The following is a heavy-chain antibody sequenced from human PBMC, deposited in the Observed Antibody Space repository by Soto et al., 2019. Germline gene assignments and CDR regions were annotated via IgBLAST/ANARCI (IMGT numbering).Heavy chain of an antibody. CDR1: GYSFTSYK. Sequence: PGESLKISCKGSGYSFTSYKIAWLRQMPGKGLEWMGIIYPGDSVTRYSPSFQGQVTISADKSTSTAYLQWSSLKASDTAMYYCARHATHYDILSGYYFDYWGQGTLVTVSS. CDR3: ARHATHYDILSGYYFDY. V-gene: IGHV5-51*01. CDR2: IYPGDSVT. D-gene: IGHD3-9*01. J-gene: IGHJ4*02.